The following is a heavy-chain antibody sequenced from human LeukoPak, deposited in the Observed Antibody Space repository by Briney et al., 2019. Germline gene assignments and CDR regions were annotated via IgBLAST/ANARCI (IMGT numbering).Heavy chain of an antibody. J-gene: IGHJ6*03. D-gene: IGHD2-15*01. CDR1: GFTFSSYW. CDR3: ARGGANYYYYMDV. Sequence: GGSLRLSCAASGFTFSSYWMSWVRQAPGKGLEWVANIKQDGSEKYYVDSAKGRFTISRDNAKNSLYLQMNSLRAEDTAVYYCARGGANYYYYMDVWGKGTTVTVSS. CDR2: IKQDGSEK. V-gene: IGHV3-7*01.